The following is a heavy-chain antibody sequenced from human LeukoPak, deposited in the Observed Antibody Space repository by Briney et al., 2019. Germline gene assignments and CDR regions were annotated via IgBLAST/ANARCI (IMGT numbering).Heavy chain of an antibody. J-gene: IGHJ4*02. CDR3: AREDSSSGSDY. CDR2: IGTAGDT. CDR1: GFTFSSYD. Sequence: GGSLRLSCAASGFTFSSYDMHWVRQATGKGLEWVSTIGTAGDTYYPGSVKGRFTISRENAKNSLYLQMNSLRAGDTAVYYCAREDSSSGSDYWGQGTLVTVSS. V-gene: IGHV3-13*01. D-gene: IGHD6-6*01.